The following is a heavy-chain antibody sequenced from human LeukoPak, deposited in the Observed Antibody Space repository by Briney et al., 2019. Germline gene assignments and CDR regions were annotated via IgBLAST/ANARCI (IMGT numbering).Heavy chain of an antibody. D-gene: IGHD2-2*01. CDR1: GGSFSGYY. Sequence: PSETLSLTCAVYGGSFSGYYWSWIRQPPGKGLEWIGEISHSGSTNYNPSLKSRVTISVDTSKNQFSLKLSSVTAADTAVYYCARGVGYCSSTSCYTYYYGMDVWGQGTTVTVSS. V-gene: IGHV4-34*01. CDR3: ARGVGYCSSTSCYTYYYGMDV. J-gene: IGHJ6*02. CDR2: ISHSGST.